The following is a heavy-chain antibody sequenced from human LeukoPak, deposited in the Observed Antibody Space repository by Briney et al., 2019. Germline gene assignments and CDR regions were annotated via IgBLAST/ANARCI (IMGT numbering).Heavy chain of an antibody. CDR3: ARGKSAGATLGDY. Sequence: GGSLRLSCAASGFTFRSYNLNWVRQAPGKGLEWVSSISSSSSYIYYADSVKGRFTISRDNAKNSLYLQMNSLRAEDTALYYCARGKSAGATLGDYWGQGTLVTVSS. J-gene: IGHJ4*02. V-gene: IGHV3-21*04. CDR2: ISSSSSYI. D-gene: IGHD1-26*01. CDR1: GFTFRSYN.